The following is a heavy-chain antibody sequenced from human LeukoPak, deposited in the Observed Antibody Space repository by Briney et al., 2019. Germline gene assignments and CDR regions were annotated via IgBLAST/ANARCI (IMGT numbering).Heavy chain of an antibody. CDR3: AKDHVGYCSSTSCYTGIGY. V-gene: IGHV3-30*02. J-gene: IGHJ4*02. D-gene: IGHD2-2*02. CDR2: IRYDGSNK. Sequence: GGSLRLSCAASGFTFSSYGMHWVRQAPGKGLEWVAFIRYDGSNKYYADSVKGRFTISRDNSKNTLYLQMNSLRAEDTAVYYCAKDHVGYCSSTSCYTGIGYWGQGTLVTASS. CDR1: GFTFSSYG.